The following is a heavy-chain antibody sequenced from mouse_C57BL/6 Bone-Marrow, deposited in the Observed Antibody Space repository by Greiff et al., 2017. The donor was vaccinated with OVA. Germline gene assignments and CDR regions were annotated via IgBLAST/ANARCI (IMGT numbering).Heavy chain of an antibody. Sequence: VQLQQSGAELARPGASVKLSCKASGYTFTSYGISWVKQRTGQGLEWIGEIYPRSGNTYYNEKFKGKATLTADKSSSTAYMELRSLTSEDSAVYFCARDHSSYGFAYWGQGTLVTVSA. V-gene: IGHV1-81*01. CDR3: ARDHSSYGFAY. CDR2: IYPRSGNT. D-gene: IGHD1-1*01. CDR1: GYTFTSYG. J-gene: IGHJ3*01.